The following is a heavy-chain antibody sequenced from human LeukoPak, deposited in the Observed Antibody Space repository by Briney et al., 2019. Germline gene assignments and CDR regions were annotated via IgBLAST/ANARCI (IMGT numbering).Heavy chain of an antibody. Sequence: GGSLRLSCEASGFTFNTYSMNWVRQVPGKGLEWISSITSSSNYIYYADSVKGRFTISRYNAKNSLYLQMTSLKAEDTAVYYCARDTPGGSSWYHFDYWGQGNLVTVSS. V-gene: IGHV3-21*01. CDR2: ITSSSNYI. CDR1: GFTFNTYS. CDR3: ARDTPGGSSWYHFDY. D-gene: IGHD6-13*01. J-gene: IGHJ4*02.